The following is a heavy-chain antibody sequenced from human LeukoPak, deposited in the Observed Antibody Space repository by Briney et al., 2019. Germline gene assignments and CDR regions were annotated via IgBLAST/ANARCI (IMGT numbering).Heavy chain of an antibody. CDR3: ARHSSPAHFDH. J-gene: IGHJ4*02. Sequence: PSETLSLTCTVSGDSISSYYCSWIRQPPGKGLEWIGYIYYSGTTNYNPSLKSRVTIAVDTSKNQFSLKLSSVTAADTAVYYCARHSSPAHFDHWGQGSLVTVSS. CDR2: IYYSGTT. CDR1: GDSISSYY. V-gene: IGHV4-59*01.